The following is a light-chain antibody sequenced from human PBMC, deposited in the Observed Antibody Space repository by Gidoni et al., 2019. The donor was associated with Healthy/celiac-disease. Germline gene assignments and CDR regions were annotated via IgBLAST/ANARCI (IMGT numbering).Light chain of an antibody. CDR1: QSISSY. CDR3: QQSYSTPRS. CDR2: AAS. V-gene: IGKV1-39*01. Sequence: DTQMTQSPSPLSASVGDRVTITCRASQSISSYLNWYQQKPGKAPKLLIYAASSLQSGVPSRFSGSGSGTDFTLTISSLQPEDFATYYCQQSYSTPRSFGQGTKLEIK. J-gene: IGKJ2*03.